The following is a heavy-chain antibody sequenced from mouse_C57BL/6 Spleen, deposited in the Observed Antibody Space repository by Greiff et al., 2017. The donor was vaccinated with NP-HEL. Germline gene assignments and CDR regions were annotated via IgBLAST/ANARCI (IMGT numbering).Heavy chain of an antibody. V-gene: IGHV1-69*01. CDR3: ARRPTGDAMDY. CDR2: IDPSDSYT. Sequence: QVQLQQPGAELVMPGASVKLSCKASGYTFTSYWMHWVKQRPGQGLEWIGEIDPSDSYTNYIQKFKGKSTLTVDKSSSTAYMQLSSLTSEDAAVYDCARRPTGDAMDYWGQGTSGTVSS. CDR1: GYTFTSYW. J-gene: IGHJ4*01.